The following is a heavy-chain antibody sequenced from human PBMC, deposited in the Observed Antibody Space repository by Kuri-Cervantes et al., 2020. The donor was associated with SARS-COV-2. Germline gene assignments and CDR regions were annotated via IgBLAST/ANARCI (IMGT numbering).Heavy chain of an antibody. V-gene: IGHV3-7*01. D-gene: IGHD3-3*01. Sequence: GGSLRLSCAASGFTFSNAWMSWVRQAPGKGLEWVGNIKQDGSEKYYVDSVKGRFTISRDNAKNSLYLQLNSLRAEDTAVYNCARARLEWLPDAFDFWGQGTLVTVSS. J-gene: IGHJ3*01. CDR2: IKQDGSEK. CDR1: GFTFSNAW. CDR3: ARARLEWLPDAFDF.